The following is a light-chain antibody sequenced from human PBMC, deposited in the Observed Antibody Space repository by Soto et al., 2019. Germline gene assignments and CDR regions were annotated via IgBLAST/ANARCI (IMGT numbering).Light chain of an antibody. CDR1: RSLXHSNGHNY. CDR3: MQTLQTPPYT. J-gene: IGKJ2*01. V-gene: IGKV2-28*01. Sequence: EIVMTQSPLSRPVTLVESASISCMSSRSLXHSNGHNYLDWYLQKPGQSPHLLIYLGSNRASGVPDRFSGSGSGTDFTLKISRVEAEDVGVYYCMQTLQTPPYTFGQGTKVDIK. CDR2: LGS.